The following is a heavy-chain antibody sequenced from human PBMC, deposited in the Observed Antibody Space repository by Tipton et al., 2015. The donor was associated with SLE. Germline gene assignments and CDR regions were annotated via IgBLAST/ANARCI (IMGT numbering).Heavy chain of an antibody. D-gene: IGHD3-10*01. CDR2: IKEDGSEK. J-gene: IGHJ4*02. CDR3: ARVAGSYGLGSYYIDF. Sequence: SLRLSCAASGFTFTNYWMGWVRQAPGKGLEWVANIKEDGSEKYYVDSVKGRFTISRDNAKNSLSLQMNSLKASDTAMYYCARVAGSYGLGSYYIDFWGQGTLVTVSS. CDR1: GFTFTNYW. V-gene: IGHV3-7*03.